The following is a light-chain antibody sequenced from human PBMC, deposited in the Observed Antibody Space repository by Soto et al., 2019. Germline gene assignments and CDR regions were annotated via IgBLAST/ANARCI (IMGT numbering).Light chain of an antibody. CDR2: GAS. CDR3: QQYSNWPSWT. CDR1: QSVSNF. Sequence: EKVMTQSPATLSMSPGERATLSCRASQSVSNFLAWYQQKPGQAPRLLIYGASTRATGVPARFSGSWSGTEFTLTISSLQSEDFAVYYCQQYSNWPSWTFGQGTKVEVK. J-gene: IGKJ1*01. V-gene: IGKV3-15*01.